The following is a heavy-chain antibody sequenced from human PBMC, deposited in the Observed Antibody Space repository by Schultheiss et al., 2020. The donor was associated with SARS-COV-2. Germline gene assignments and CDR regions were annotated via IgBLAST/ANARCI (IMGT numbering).Heavy chain of an antibody. CDR1: GGSISSYY. CDR3: ARGRPTVFDY. CDR2: VNHSGST. J-gene: IGHJ4*02. Sequence: SETLSLTCTVSGGSISSYYWSWIRQPPGKGLEWIGEVNHSGSTYYNPSLKSRVTISVDRSKNQFSLKLSSVTAADTAVYYCARGRPTVFDYWGQGTLVTVSS. V-gene: IGHV4-59*12. D-gene: IGHD4-17*01.